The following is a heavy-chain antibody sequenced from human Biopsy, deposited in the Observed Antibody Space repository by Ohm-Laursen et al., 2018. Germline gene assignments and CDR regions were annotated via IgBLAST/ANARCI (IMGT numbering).Heavy chain of an antibody. V-gene: IGHV1-69*10. J-gene: IGHJ5*02. Sequence: SVKVSCKASGDSFTSYAIGWVRQAPGHGLEWMGGIIPIPNVATYAQKFQGRITITADESTSTAYMELSSLTSDDTAVYFCARGEGSSWFDPWGHGTLVTVSS. CDR1: GDSFTSYA. CDR3: ARGEGSSWFDP. CDR2: IIPIPNVA. D-gene: IGHD1-26*01.